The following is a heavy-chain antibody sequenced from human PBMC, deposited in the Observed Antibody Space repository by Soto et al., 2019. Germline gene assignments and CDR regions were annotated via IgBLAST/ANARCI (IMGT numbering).Heavy chain of an antibody. Sequence: GGSLRLSCAASEFTFKNYGMNWVRQAPGKGLEWISYISSSSSSIEYADSVKGRFTISRDNAKSSLYLQLNSLRDEDTAVYYCARGGSDRPGYWGQGTLVTVSS. CDR2: ISSSSSSI. D-gene: IGHD6-25*01. J-gene: IGHJ4*02. V-gene: IGHV3-48*02. CDR1: EFTFKNYG. CDR3: ARGGSDRPGY.